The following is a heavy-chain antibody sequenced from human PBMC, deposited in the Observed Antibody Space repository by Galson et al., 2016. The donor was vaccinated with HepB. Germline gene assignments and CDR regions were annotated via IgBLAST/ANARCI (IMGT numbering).Heavy chain of an antibody. Sequence: SLRLSCAASGFTFMSYAMSWVRQTPGKGLEWVSAVSGRGVSKHYADSVKGRFTISRANSKNTLYLQMSSLRAGDTAIYYCAKHQGSGWFSQFDYWGQGSLVIVSS. V-gene: IGHV3-23*01. CDR1: GFTFMSYA. CDR3: AKHQGSGWFSQFDY. CDR2: VSGRGVSK. J-gene: IGHJ4*02. D-gene: IGHD6-19*01.